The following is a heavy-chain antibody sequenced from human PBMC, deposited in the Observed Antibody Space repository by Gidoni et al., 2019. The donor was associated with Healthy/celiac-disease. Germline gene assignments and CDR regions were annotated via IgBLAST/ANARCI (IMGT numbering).Heavy chain of an antibody. V-gene: IGHV4-38-2*02. D-gene: IGHD6-19*01. CDR3: ARDLEGIWAVAGPPDY. J-gene: IGHJ4*02. CDR2: IYHSGST. Sequence: QVQLQESGPGLVKPSETLSLTCTVSGYSISSGYYWGWIRQPPGKGLEWIGSIYHSGSTYYNPSLKSRVTISVDTSKNQFSLKLSSVTAADTAVYYCARDLEGIWAVAGPPDYWGQGTLVTVSS. CDR1: GYSISSGYY.